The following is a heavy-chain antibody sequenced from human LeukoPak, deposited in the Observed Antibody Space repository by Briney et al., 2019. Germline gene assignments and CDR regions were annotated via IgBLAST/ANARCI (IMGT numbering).Heavy chain of an antibody. V-gene: IGHV3-33*01. J-gene: IGHJ4*02. CDR1: GFTFRSYG. CDR2: IWYDGSNK. Sequence: PGGSLRLSCAVSGFTFRSYGMHWVCQAPGKGLEWVAVIWYDGSNKYYADSVKGRFTISRDNSKNTLDLQMSSLRAEDTAVYYCARLGSGWHFDYWGQGTLVTVSS. CDR3: ARLGSGWHFDY. D-gene: IGHD6-19*01.